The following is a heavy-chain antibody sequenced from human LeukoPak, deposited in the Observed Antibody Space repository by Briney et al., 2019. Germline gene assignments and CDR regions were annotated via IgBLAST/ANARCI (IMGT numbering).Heavy chain of an antibody. CDR1: GESFSGYY. J-gene: IGHJ5*02. V-gene: IGHV4-4*07. CDR2: VYTSGST. D-gene: IGHD3-10*01. CDR3: ARDSGTTGEVKFDP. Sequence: SETLSLTCAVYGESFSGYYWSWIRQPAGKGLEWIGRVYTSGSTTYNPSLKSRVTMSIDTSKNQFSLKVSSVTAADTAVYYCARDSGTTGEVKFDPWGQGTLVTVSS.